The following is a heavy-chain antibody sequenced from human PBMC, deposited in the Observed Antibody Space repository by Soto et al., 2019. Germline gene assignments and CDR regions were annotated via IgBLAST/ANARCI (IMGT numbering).Heavy chain of an antibody. CDR2: ISWNSANI. J-gene: IGHJ6*02. Sequence: DVQLVESGGGLVQPGRSLRLSCAASGFTFDDHAMHWVRQVPGKGLEWVSAISWNSANIGYADSVKGRFTISRDNAKSSLYLQMNSLRPEDTALYYCARDCLGGDHPFYNNMDVWGQGTTVTVSS. CDR3: ARDCLGGDHPFYNNMDV. V-gene: IGHV3-9*01. D-gene: IGHD1-1*01. CDR1: GFTFDDHA.